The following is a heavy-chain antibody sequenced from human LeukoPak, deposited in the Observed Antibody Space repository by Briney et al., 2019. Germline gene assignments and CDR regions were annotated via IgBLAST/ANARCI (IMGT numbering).Heavy chain of an antibody. Sequence: SETLSLTCTISGDSIGRINYYWGWIRQPPGTGLEWIVSMSYSGHTYYNPSLKSRVTTSIDTSKSQLSLNLKSVTAADTAVYYCAKSGYNRFDYWGQGTLVTVSS. D-gene: IGHD5-24*01. CDR2: MSYSGHT. J-gene: IGHJ4*02. V-gene: IGHV4-39*07. CDR3: AKSGYNRFDY. CDR1: GDSIGRINYY.